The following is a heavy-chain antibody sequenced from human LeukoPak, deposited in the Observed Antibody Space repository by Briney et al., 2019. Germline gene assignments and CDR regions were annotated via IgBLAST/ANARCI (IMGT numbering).Heavy chain of an antibody. Sequence: GGSLRLSCAASGLTFSTYAMNWVRQAPGKGLEWVAVISDDGRHNYYADSVKGRFTISRDNSKSTLYLQMNSLRDDDSAAYFCARVYLERLTAGYFDHWGQGTQVTVSS. CDR1: GLTFSTYA. V-gene: IGHV3-30*04. CDR2: ISDDGRHN. J-gene: IGHJ4*02. D-gene: IGHD2-8*01. CDR3: ARVYLERLTAGYFDH.